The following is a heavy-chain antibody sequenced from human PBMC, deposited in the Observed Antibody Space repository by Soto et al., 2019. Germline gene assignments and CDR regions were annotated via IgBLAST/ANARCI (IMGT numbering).Heavy chain of an antibody. D-gene: IGHD3-9*01. V-gene: IGHV3-33*01. CDR2: IWYDGSNK. J-gene: IGHJ6*02. CDR1: RFTFSSYG. CDR3: ARGSRRYFDSVNGMDV. Sequence: GGSLRLSCAASRFTFSSYGMHWVRQAPGKGLEWVAVIWYDGSNKYYADSVEGRFTISRDNSKNTLYLQMNSLRAEDTAVYYCARGSRRYFDSVNGMDVWGQGTTVTVSS.